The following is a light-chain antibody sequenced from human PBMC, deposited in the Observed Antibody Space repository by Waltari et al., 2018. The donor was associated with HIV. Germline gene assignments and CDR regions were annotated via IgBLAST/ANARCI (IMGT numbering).Light chain of an antibody. CDR2: KNT. J-gene: IGLJ1*01. V-gene: IGLV3-25*03. CDR1: ASPKPY. Sequence: SSELTQPPSVSVSPGQTARTTCSGDASPKPYTHWFQQKPGQAPLVVIHKNTERPSGIPERFSASRSGTTVTLTISGVQTDDEADYYCLSADSSGTYVFGPGTTVTVL. CDR3: LSADSSGTYV.